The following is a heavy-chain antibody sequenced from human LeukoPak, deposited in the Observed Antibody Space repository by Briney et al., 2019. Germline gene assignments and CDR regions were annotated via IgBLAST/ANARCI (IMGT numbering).Heavy chain of an antibody. Sequence: SVKVSCKASGGTFSSYAISWVRQAPGQGLEWMGGIIPIFGTANYAQKFQGRVTITADESTSTAYMELSSLRSEDTAVYYCARDHVDIEGEERFDYWGQGTLVTVSS. V-gene: IGHV1-69*13. CDR1: GGTFSSYA. CDR3: ARDHVDIEGEERFDY. J-gene: IGHJ4*02. D-gene: IGHD2-2*03. CDR2: IIPIFGTA.